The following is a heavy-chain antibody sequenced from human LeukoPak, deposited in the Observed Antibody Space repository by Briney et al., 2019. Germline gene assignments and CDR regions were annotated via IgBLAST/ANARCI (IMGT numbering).Heavy chain of an antibody. CDR3: AKDSRIGRPRAFDY. CDR1: GFTFRSYA. CDR2: ISDSGDST. J-gene: IGHJ4*02. D-gene: IGHD1-26*01. Sequence: GGSLRLSCAASGFTFRSYAMTWVRQAPGKGLEWVSSISDSGDSTYYADSVKGRFIISRDSSKNTLCLQMSSLRAEGSAVYYCAKDSRIGRPRAFDYWGQGILVTVS. V-gene: IGHV3-23*01.